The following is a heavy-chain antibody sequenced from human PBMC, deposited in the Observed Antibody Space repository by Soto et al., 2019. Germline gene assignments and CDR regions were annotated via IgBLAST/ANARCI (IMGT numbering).Heavy chain of an antibody. J-gene: IGHJ4*02. CDR3: ARVTYYYDSSGYYYSYFDY. CDR1: GYTFTSYG. CDR2: ISAYNGNT. D-gene: IGHD3-22*01. Sequence: ASVTVSCQASGYTFTSYGISWVRQAPGQGLEWMGWISAYNGNTNYAQKLQGRVTMTTDTSTSTAYMELRSLRSDDTAVYYCARVTYYYDSSGYYYSYFDYWGQGTLVTVSS. V-gene: IGHV1-18*01.